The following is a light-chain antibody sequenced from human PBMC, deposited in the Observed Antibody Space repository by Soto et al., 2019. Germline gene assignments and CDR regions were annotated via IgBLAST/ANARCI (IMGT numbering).Light chain of an antibody. CDR3: QQYIYWPYT. CDR1: QSVTSN. V-gene: IGKV3-15*01. Sequence: EIVMSQSPATLSVSPGERATLSCRASQSVTSNLAWYQQKPGQAPRLLIHGASTRAAGIPVRLSGSGSRTEFTLTISSLQSEDFAVYYCQQYIYWPYTFGQGTKLEIK. CDR2: GAS. J-gene: IGKJ2*01.